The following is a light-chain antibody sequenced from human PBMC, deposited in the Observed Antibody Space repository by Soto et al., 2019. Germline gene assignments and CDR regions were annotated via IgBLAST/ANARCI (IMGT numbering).Light chain of an antibody. CDR3: QHYGRSSWT. Sequence: EIDLTQSPATLSLSPGERVTLSGRASQTFHSCFEAWYQQKPGQAPRLLIYGASTRATGVPDRFSGSGSGTDFPLTSSSLEPEDFAVYFCQHYGRSSWTFGQGTKVEIK. J-gene: IGKJ1*01. CDR2: GAS. V-gene: IGKV3-20*01. CDR1: QTFHSCF.